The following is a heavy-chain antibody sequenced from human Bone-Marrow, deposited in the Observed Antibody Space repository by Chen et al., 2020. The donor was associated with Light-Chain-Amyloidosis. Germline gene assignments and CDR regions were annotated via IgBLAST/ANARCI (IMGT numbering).Heavy chain of an antibody. CDR2: IWYDGSNK. D-gene: IGHD3-3*01. CDR1: GFTFSNYA. Sequence: QVQLVESGGGVVQPGRSLRVSCAASGFTFSNYAMHWVRQAPGKGLEWVAVIWYDGSNKYYADSVEGRFTISRDTSKNTLYLQMNSLRAEDTAVYYCARGGSVEWLVLGMDVWGQGTTVTVSS. CDR3: ARGGSVEWLVLGMDV. J-gene: IGHJ6*02. V-gene: IGHV3-33*01.